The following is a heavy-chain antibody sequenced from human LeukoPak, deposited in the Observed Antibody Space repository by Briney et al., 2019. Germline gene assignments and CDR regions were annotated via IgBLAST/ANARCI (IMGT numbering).Heavy chain of an antibody. Sequence: SETLSLTCTVSGGSINNLCWSWIRQPPGGALEWIGYICYSGTTNYNPSLKSRVSISLDTSKNQFSLKLSSVTAADTAVYYCARGIVVVVAATLVGYFDYWGQGTLVTVSS. D-gene: IGHD2-15*01. CDR1: GGSINNLC. J-gene: IGHJ4*02. CDR2: ICYSGTT. CDR3: ARGIVVVVAATLVGYFDY. V-gene: IGHV4-59*12.